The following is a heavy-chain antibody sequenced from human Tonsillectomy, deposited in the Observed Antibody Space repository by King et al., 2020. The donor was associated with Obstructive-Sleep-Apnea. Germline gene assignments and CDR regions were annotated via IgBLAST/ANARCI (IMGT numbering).Heavy chain of an antibody. J-gene: IGHJ4*02. CDR3: ARSPFTFGGVIVKGYFDY. Sequence: QLQESGPGLVKPSETLSLTCTVSGGSISSYYWSWIRQPPGKGLERIGYIYYSGSTNYNPSLKSRVTISVDTSKNQFSLKLSSVTAADTAVYYCARSPFTFGGVIVKGYFDYWGQGTLVTVSS. V-gene: IGHV4-59*01. CDR1: GGSISSYY. CDR2: IYYSGST. D-gene: IGHD3-16*02.